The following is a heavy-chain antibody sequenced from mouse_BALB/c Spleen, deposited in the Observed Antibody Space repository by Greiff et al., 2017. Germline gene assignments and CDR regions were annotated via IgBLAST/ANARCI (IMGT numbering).Heavy chain of an antibody. D-gene: IGHD4-1*01. J-gene: IGHJ2*01. Sequence: VKLVESGAELVKPGASVKLSCKTSGYTFTSYWIQWVKQRPGQGLGWIGEIFPGTGTTYYNEKFKGKATLTIDTSSSTAYMQLSSLTSEDSAVYFCARKDWDRNYWGQGTTLTVSS. CDR3: ARKDWDRNY. CDR1: GYTFTSYW. V-gene: IGHV1S132*01. CDR2: IFPGTGTT.